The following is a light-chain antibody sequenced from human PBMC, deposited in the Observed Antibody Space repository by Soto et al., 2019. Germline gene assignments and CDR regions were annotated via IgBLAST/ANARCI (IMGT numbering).Light chain of an antibody. CDR3: QQSNNWPPLT. V-gene: IGKV3-15*01. CDR1: QSVAGN. CDR2: GVS. Sequence: EIVMTQSPATLSVSPGETATLSCRASQSVAGNLARYQQKPGQPPRLLIYGVSTRATGVPARFSGSGSETDFSLTISSLQIEDFALYYCQQSNNWPPLTFGGGTKVDI. J-gene: IGKJ4*01.